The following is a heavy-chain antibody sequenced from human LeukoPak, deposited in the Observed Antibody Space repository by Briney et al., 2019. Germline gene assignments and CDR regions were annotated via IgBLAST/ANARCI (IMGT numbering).Heavy chain of an antibody. V-gene: IGHV3-21*04. CDR1: GFTFSSYS. D-gene: IGHD3-10*01. CDR2: ISSSSSYI. Sequence: GGSLRLSCAASGFTFSSYSMNWVRQAPGKGLEWVSSISSSSSYIYYADSVKGRFTISRDNAKNSLYLQMNSLRAEDTAVYYCAKDPLYYYGSGGDYWGQGTLVTVSS. J-gene: IGHJ4*02. CDR3: AKDPLYYYGSGGDY.